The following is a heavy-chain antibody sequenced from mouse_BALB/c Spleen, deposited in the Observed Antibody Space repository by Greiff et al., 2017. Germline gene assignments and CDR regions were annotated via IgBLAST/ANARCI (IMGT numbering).Heavy chain of an antibody. J-gene: IGHJ3*01. D-gene: IGHD2-5*01. Sequence: VKLMESGAELMKPGASVKISCKATGYTFSSYWIEWVKQRPGHGLEWIGEILPGSGSTNYNEKFKGKATFTADTSSNTAYMQLSSLTSEDSAVYYCARSNYGFAYWGQGTLVTVSA. CDR1: GYTFSSYW. V-gene: IGHV1-9*01. CDR3: ARSNYGFAY. CDR2: ILPGSGST.